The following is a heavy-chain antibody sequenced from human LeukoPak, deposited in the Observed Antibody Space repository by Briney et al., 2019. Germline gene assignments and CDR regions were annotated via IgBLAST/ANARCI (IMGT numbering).Heavy chain of an antibody. CDR1: GYTFTGYY. Sequence: ASVKVSCKASGYTFTGYYMHWVRQAPGQGLEWMGWINPNSGGTNYAQKFQGRVTMTRDTSISTAYMELSRLKSDDTAVYYCARAVSTMIVVVITDGFDYWGQGTLVTVSS. CDR3: ARAVSTMIVVVITDGFDY. V-gene: IGHV1-2*02. CDR2: INPNSGGT. J-gene: IGHJ4*02. D-gene: IGHD3-22*01.